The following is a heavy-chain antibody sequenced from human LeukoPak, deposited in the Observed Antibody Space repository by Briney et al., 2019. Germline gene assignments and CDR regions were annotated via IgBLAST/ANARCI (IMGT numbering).Heavy chain of an antibody. CDR1: RCTFSSHS. CDR2: ISGSDVST. V-gene: IGHV3-23*01. CDR3: AYGPYSSGSTYSFDY. J-gene: IGHJ4*02. D-gene: IGHD6-19*01. Sequence: GALTLSCAPSRCTFSSHSIPWVRQAPAKGLECGAAISGSDVSTYYAHSVKGRFTISRDNSNNTLYLQMNSLRAEAAAVYYCAYGPYSSGSTYSFDYWGQGTLVTVSS.